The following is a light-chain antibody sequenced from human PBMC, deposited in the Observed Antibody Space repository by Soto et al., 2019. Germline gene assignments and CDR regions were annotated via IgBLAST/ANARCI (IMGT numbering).Light chain of an antibody. V-gene: IGKV3-20*01. Sequence: ETVMTQSPGTLSVSLGERATLSCRASQSVSSSYLAWYQQKPGQAPRLLIYGASCRVTGIPDRFSGSGSGTDFTLTISRLEPEDFAVYYCQQYGSSPLTFGGGTKVDIK. CDR3: QQYGSSPLT. CDR2: GAS. J-gene: IGKJ4*01. CDR1: QSVSSSY.